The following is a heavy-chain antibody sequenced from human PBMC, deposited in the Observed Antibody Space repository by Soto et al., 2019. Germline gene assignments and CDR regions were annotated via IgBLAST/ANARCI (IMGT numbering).Heavy chain of an antibody. CDR3: ARCYCSVGSCFTCWHFDL. CDR2: ISIEKGDT. D-gene: IGHD2-15*01. J-gene: IGHJ2*01. Sequence: QVQVVQSGAEVKKAGDSVKVACKASGYSFDTFGMSWVRQAPGQGLEWMGWISIEKGDTNSAQKFQDRVTMTTDTSRSTAYMELRSLTSDDTAVYYCARCYCSVGSCFTCWHFDLWGRGTLVTVSS. CDR1: GYSFDTFG. V-gene: IGHV1-18*01.